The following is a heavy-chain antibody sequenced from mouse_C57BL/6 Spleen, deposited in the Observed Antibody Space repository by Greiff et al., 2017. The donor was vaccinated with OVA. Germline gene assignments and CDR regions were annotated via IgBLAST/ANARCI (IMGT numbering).Heavy chain of an antibody. CDR3: ARKDWDDGYYFDY. J-gene: IGHJ2*01. CDR2: INPNNGGT. V-gene: IGHV1-18*01. CDR1: GYTFTDYN. D-gene: IGHD4-1*01. Sequence: VQLQQSGPELVKPGASVTIPCKASGYTFTDYNMDWVKQSHGKSLEWIGDINPNNGGTIYNQKFKGKATLTVDKSSSTAYMELRSLTSEDTAVYYCARKDWDDGYYFDYWGQGTTLTVSS.